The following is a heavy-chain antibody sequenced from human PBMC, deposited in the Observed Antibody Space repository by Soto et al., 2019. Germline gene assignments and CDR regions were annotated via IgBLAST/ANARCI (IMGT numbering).Heavy chain of an antibody. CDR2: INPNSGDI. J-gene: IGHJ4*02. CDR3: ARGRASGSYYLLDY. Sequence: ASVKVSCKASGDTFTTYDINWVRQATGHGLEWMGWINPNSGDIGYAQRFQGRVTMTRDTAIRTAYMEVSSLRSDDTAVYYCARGRASGSYYLLDYWGQGALVTVSS. D-gene: IGHD3-10*01. V-gene: IGHV1-8*01. CDR1: GDTFTTYD.